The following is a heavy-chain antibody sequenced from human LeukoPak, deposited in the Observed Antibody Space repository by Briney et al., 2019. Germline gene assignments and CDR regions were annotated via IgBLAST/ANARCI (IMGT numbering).Heavy chain of an antibody. J-gene: IGHJ4*02. Sequence: PSETLSLTCTVSGDSISSSSYYWSWIRQPAGKGLEWIGRMSTSGNTNYNPSLESRVTISVDTSKNQFSLNLRSVTAADTAVYYCARHQYQLSALDYWGQGTLVTVSS. V-gene: IGHV4-61*02. CDR2: MSTSGNT. D-gene: IGHD2-2*01. CDR3: ARHQYQLSALDY. CDR1: GDSISSSSYY.